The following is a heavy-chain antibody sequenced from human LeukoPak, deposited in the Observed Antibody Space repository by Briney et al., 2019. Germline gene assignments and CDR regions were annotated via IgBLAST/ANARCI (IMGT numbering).Heavy chain of an antibody. CDR1: GYTFTGYY. CDR3: ARDWSRSDYRIRY. D-gene: IGHD4-11*01. CDR2: INPNSGGT. J-gene: IGHJ4*02. Sequence: GASVKVSCKASGYTFTGYYMHWVRQAPGQGLEWMGWINPNSGGTNYAQKFQGRVTMTRDTSISTAYMELSRLRSDDTAVYYCARDWSRSDYRIRYWGQGTLVTVSS. V-gene: IGHV1-2*02.